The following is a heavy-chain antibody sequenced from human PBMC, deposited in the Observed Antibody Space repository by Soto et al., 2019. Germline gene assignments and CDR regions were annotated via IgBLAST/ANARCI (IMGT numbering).Heavy chain of an antibody. D-gene: IGHD2-2*01. Sequence: QVQLVQSGAEVKKPGSSVKVSCKAPGGTFSSYAISWVRQAPGQGLEWMGGIIPIFGTANYAQKFQGRVTITADESTSTVYMELSSLRSEDTAVYYCARSQGSSSSLDIYYYYYYGMDVWGQGTTVTVSS. V-gene: IGHV1-69*01. CDR2: IIPIFGTA. CDR3: ARSQGSSSSLDIYYYYYYGMDV. CDR1: GGTFSSYA. J-gene: IGHJ6*02.